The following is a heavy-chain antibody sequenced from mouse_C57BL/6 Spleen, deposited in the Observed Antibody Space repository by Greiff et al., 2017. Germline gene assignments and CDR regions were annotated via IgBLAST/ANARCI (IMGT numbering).Heavy chain of an antibody. V-gene: IGHV1-47*01. D-gene: IGHD1-1*01. J-gene: IGHJ1*03. CDR3: ARAYYGSSYAWYFDV. CDR1: GYTFTTYP. Sequence: QVQLQQSGAELVKPGASVKMSCKASGYTFTTYPIEWMKQNHGKSLEWIGNFHPYNDDTKYNEKFKGKATLTVEKSSSTVYLELSRLTSDDSAVYYCARAYYGSSYAWYFDVWGTGTTVTVSS. CDR2: FHPYNDDT.